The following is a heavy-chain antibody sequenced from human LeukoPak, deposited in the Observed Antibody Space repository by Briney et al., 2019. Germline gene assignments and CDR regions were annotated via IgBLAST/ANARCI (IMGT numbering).Heavy chain of an antibody. CDR3: ARDSPITMVRGVSSGWFDP. CDR1: GYTFTSYG. Sequence: GASVKVSCKASGYTFTSYGISWVRQAPGQGLEWMGWISAYNGNTNYAQKLQGRVTMTTDTSTSTAYMELRSLRSDDTAVYYCARDSPITMVRGVSSGWFDPWGQGTLVTVSS. CDR2: ISAYNGNT. J-gene: IGHJ5*02. V-gene: IGHV1-18*01. D-gene: IGHD3-10*01.